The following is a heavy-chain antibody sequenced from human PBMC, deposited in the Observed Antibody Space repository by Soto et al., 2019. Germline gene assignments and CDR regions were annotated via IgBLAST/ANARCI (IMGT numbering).Heavy chain of an antibody. D-gene: IGHD3-10*01. CDR2: ISYDGSNK. Sequence: QVQLVESGGGVVQPGRSLRLSCAASGFTFSSYAMHWVRQAPGKGLEWVAVISYDGSNKYYADSVKGRFTISRDNSKNTLDLQMNSLRAEDTAVYDCARDRLNSGSYYRSPYYYYYYGMDVWGQGTTVTVSS. CDR1: GFTFSSYA. J-gene: IGHJ6*02. CDR3: ARDRLNSGSYYRSPYYYYYYGMDV. V-gene: IGHV3-30-3*01.